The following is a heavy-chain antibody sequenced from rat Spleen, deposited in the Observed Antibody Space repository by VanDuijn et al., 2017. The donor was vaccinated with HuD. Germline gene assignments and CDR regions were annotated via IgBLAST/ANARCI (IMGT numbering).Heavy chain of an antibody. CDR1: GFTFNNYW. CDR2: ITNTGGSI. Sequence: EVQLVESGGGLVQPGRSLKLSCVASGFTFNNYWMTWIRQAPGKGLEWVASITNTGGSIYYPDSVRGRFTISRDPAQNTLYLQMNSLRSEDTATYYCTTFSDYATSPFAYWGRGTLVTVSS. J-gene: IGHJ3*01. D-gene: IGHD1-6*01. V-gene: IGHV5-31*01. CDR3: TTFSDYATSPFAY.